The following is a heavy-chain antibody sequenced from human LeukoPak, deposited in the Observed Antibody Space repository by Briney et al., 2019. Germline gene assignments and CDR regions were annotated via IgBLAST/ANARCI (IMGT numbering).Heavy chain of an antibody. J-gene: IGHJ4*02. CDR3: AKVYYDFWSGYPYYFDY. V-gene: IGHV3-23*01. CDR2: GSGHST. D-gene: IGHD3-3*01. Sequence: GSGHSTYYADSVKGRFTISRDNSKNTLFLHMNSLRAEDTALYYCAKVYYDFWSGYPYYFDYWGQGTLVTVSS.